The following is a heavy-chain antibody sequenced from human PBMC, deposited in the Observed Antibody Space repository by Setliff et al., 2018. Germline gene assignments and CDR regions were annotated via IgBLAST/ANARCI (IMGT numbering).Heavy chain of an antibody. J-gene: IGHJ6*03. V-gene: IGHV1-69*13. D-gene: IGHD6-6*01. CDR3: ARLPARRRYYYYMDV. CDR2: IIPTLLGPA. Sequence: SVKVSCKTSGDTFSSNGFSWVRQAPGQGLEWMGGIIPTLLGPANYAQKFQGRVTITADESTSTVFMELSSLRSEDTAVYYCARLPARRRYYYYMDVWGGGTTVTVSS. CDR1: GDTFSSNG.